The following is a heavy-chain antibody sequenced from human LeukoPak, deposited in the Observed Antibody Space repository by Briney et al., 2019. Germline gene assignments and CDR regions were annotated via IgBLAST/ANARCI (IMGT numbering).Heavy chain of an antibody. Sequence: SETLSLTCTVSGGSISSYYWSWIRQPAGKGLEWIGRIYTSGSTNYNPSLKSRVTMSVDTSKNHFSLKLSSVTAADTAVYYCARRGTVGVPRYMDIWGKGTTVTVSS. V-gene: IGHV4-4*07. D-gene: IGHD3-16*01. CDR3: ARRGTVGVPRYMDI. CDR1: GGSISSYY. J-gene: IGHJ6*03. CDR2: IYTSGST.